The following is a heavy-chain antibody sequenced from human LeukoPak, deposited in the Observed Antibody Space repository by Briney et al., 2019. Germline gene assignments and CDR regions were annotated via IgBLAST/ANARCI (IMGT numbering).Heavy chain of an antibody. V-gene: IGHV3-11*04. CDR3: ARVGWFGDLPDP. CDR2: ISSGSTI. Sequence: AGGSLRLSCAASGFTFSDYYMSWIRQAPGKGLEWVSYISSGSTIYYADSVKGRFTISRDNAKNSLYLQMNSLRAEDTAVYYCARVGWFGDLPDPWGQGTLVTVSS. J-gene: IGHJ5*02. D-gene: IGHD3-10*01. CDR1: GFTFSDYY.